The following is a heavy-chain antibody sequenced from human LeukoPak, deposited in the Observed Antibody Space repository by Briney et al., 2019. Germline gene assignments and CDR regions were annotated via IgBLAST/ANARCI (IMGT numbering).Heavy chain of an antibody. D-gene: IGHD3-10*01. V-gene: IGHV5-51*01. CDR1: GDSFTNYW. CDR3: ARRPLRSQNWFSP. CDR2: IYPGDSDT. Sequence: GESLKISCKGSGDSFTNYWIGWVRQMPGKGLEWMGIIYPGDSDTRYSPSFQDQVTISADRATSTAYLQWSSLKASDSAMYYCARRPLRSQNWFSPWGQGTLVTVSS. J-gene: IGHJ5*02.